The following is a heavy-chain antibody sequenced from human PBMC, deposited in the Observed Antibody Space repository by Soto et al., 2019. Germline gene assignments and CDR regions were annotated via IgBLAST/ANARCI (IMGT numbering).Heavy chain of an antibody. CDR2: ISGSGGST. V-gene: IGHV3-23*01. D-gene: IGHD4-4*01. Sequence: GGSLRLSCAASGFTFSSYAMSWVRQAPGKGLEWVSAISGSGGSTYYADSVKGRFTISRDNSKNTLYLQMNSLRAEDTAVYYCAKDHRRVTTVTIRGRYYMDVWGKGTTVTVSS. J-gene: IGHJ6*03. CDR3: AKDHRRVTTVTIRGRYYMDV. CDR1: GFTFSSYA.